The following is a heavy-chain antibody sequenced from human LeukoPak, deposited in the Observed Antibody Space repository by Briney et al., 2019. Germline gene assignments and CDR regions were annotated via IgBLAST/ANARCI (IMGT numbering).Heavy chain of an antibody. CDR3: ASTITPRMPGLY. CDR2: LYSGGST. V-gene: IGHV3-66*01. D-gene: IGHD1-14*01. Sequence: GGSLRLSCAASGFTFSNAWMSWVRQAPGKGLEWVSVLYSGGSTYYADSVKGRFTISRDNSKNTLYLQMNSLRAEDTAVYYCASTITPRMPGLYWGQGTLVTVSS. CDR1: GFTFSNAW. J-gene: IGHJ4*02.